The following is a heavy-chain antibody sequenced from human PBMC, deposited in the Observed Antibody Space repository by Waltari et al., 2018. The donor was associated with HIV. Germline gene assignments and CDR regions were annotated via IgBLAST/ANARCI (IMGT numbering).Heavy chain of an antibody. CDR1: GFTSSTSG. CDR3: AKDKGGVTYIFDY. V-gene: IGHV3-30*18. J-gene: IGHJ4*02. CDR2: ISYDGSNK. D-gene: IGHD1-1*01. Sequence: QVQLVESGGGVVQPGRSLGLSCAASGFTSSTSGSHWVPPAPGKGLEWVAVISYDGSNKYYADSVKGRFTISRDNSKNTLYLQMNSLRAEDTAVYYCAKDKGGVTYIFDYWGQGTLVTVSS.